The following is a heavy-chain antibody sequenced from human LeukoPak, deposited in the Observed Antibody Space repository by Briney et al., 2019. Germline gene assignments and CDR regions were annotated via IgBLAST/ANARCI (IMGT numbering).Heavy chain of an antibody. CDR2: INAGNGNT. J-gene: IGHJ4*02. D-gene: IGHD4-17*01. CDR1: GYTFTSYA. V-gene: IGHV1-3*01. Sequence: ASVKVSCTASGYTFTSYAMHWVRQAPGQRLEWMGWINAGNGNTKYSQKFQGRVTITRDTSASTAYMELSSLRSEDTAVYYCARDLYGDYAFDYWGQGTLVTVSS. CDR3: ARDLYGDYAFDY.